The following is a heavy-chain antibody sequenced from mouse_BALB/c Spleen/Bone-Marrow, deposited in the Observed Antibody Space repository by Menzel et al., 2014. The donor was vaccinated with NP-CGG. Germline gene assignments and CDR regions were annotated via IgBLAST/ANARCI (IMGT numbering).Heavy chain of an antibody. D-gene: IGHD1-1*02. Sequence: QVHVKQSGAELAKPGASVKMSCKASGYTFTNYWMHWVKQRPGQGLEWIGYIYPSTGYTEYNQKFKDKATLTPDKSSSTAYMQLSSLTSEDSAVYYCAGGRFAYWGQGTLVTVSA. CDR1: GYTFTNYW. J-gene: IGHJ3*01. CDR2: IYPSTGYT. CDR3: AGGRFAY. V-gene: IGHV1-7*01.